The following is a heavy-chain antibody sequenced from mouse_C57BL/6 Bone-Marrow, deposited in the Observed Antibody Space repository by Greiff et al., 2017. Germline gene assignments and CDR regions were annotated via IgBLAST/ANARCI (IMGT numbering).Heavy chain of an antibody. Sequence: EVQRVESGAELVRPGASVKLSCTASGFNIKDDYMHWVKQRPEQGLEWIGWIDPENGDTEYASKFQGKATITADTSSNTAYLQLSSLTSEDTAVYYGTTRTGRVFDYWGQGTTLTVSA. D-gene: IGHD4-1*01. J-gene: IGHJ2*01. CDR1: GFNIKDDY. CDR3: TTRTGRVFDY. CDR2: IDPENGDT. V-gene: IGHV14-4*01.